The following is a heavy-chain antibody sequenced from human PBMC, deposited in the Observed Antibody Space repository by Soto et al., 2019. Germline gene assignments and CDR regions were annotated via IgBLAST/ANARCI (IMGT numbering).Heavy chain of an antibody. CDR3: AKLGSGYYTGLYFEY. CDR2: IKKDGSEK. CDR1: GFTFGDYW. J-gene: IGHJ4*02. Sequence: EVQLVESGGALVQRGGSLRLSCAASGFTFGDYWMSWVRQAPGKGLEWVAHIKKDGSEKYYVDSVKGRFTVSRDNPEKSLFLQMNSLRAEDMAVYYCAKLGSGYYTGLYFEYWGQGTLVTVSS. V-gene: IGHV3-7*03. D-gene: IGHD3-3*01.